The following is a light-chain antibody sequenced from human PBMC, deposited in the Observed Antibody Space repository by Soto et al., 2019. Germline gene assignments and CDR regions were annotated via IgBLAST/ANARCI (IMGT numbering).Light chain of an antibody. CDR1: QSISSW. Sequence: DIQMTQSPSTLSASVGDRVTITCRASQSISSWLAWYQQKPGKAPKLLIYKASSLESGVPSRFSGSGSGTEFTLTISSLQPDDFATYYCHSRLTFGGGTKVEIK. V-gene: IGKV1-5*03. CDR3: HSRLT. J-gene: IGKJ4*01. CDR2: KAS.